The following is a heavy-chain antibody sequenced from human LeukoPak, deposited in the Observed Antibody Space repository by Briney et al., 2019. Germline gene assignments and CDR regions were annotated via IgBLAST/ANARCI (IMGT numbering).Heavy chain of an antibody. CDR2: IVVGSGET. J-gene: IGHJ3*02. Sequence: SVKVSCKASGFTFRSSAVQWVRQARGRRLEWIGWIVVGSGETKYAQKFQERVTITRDMSTSTAYMELSSLRSEDTAVYYCVEGLGYCSSTSCNPIEAFDIWGQGTMVTVSS. CDR3: VEGLGYCSSTSCNPIEAFDI. CDR1: GFTFRSSA. V-gene: IGHV1-58*01. D-gene: IGHD2-2*01.